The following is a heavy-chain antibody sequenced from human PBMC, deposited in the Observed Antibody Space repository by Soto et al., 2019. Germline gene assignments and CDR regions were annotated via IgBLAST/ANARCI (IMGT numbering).Heavy chain of an antibody. D-gene: IGHD3-22*01. CDR2: MNPNSGNT. Sequence: ASVKVSCKASGYTFTSYDINWVRQATGQGLEWMGWMNPNSGNTGYAQKFQGRVTMTRNTSISTAYMELSSLRSEDTAVYYCARGLRVSLGHPQYYYYMDVWGKGTTVTVSS. CDR3: ARGLRVSLGHPQYYYYMDV. CDR1: GYTFTSYD. V-gene: IGHV1-8*01. J-gene: IGHJ6*03.